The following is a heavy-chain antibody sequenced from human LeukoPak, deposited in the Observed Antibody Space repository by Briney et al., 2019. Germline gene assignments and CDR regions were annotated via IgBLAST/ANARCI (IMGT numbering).Heavy chain of an antibody. Sequence: GGSLRLSCAASGFTFSSYAMSWVRQAPGKGLEWVPAISGSGGSTYYADSVKGRFTISRDNSKNTLYLQMNSLRAEDTAVCYCAKDTYGYSSGPAGYWGQGTLVTVSS. CDR2: ISGSGGST. CDR3: AKDTYGYSSGPAGY. CDR1: GFTFSSYA. V-gene: IGHV3-23*01. D-gene: IGHD6-19*01. J-gene: IGHJ4*02.